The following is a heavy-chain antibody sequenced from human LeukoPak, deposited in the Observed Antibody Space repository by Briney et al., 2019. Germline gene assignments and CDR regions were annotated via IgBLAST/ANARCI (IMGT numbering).Heavy chain of an antibody. CDR3: AREPNWNGRAFDI. CDR1: GVSFSGYY. V-gene: IGHV4-34*01. J-gene: IGHJ3*02. CDR2: INHSGST. Sequence: SETLSLTCAVYGVSFSGYYWSWIRQPPGKGLEWIGEINHSGSTNYNPSLKSRVTISVDTSKNQFSLKLSSVTAADTAVYYCAREPNWNGRAFDIWGQGTMVTVSS. D-gene: IGHD1-1*01.